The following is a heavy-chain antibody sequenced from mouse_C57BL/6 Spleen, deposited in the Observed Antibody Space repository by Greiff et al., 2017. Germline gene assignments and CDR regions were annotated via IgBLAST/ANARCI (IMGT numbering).Heavy chain of an antibody. CDR2: IHPNSGST. CDR3: ASSSYCSSYVGYFDV. Sequence: QVQLQQPGAELVKPGASVKLSCKASGYTFTSYWMHWVKQRPGQGLEWIGMIHPNSGSTNYNEKFKSKATLTVDKSSSSAYMQLSSLTSEDYAVYYCASSSYCSSYVGYFDVWGTGTTVTVSS. V-gene: IGHV1-64*01. CDR1: GYTFTSYW. J-gene: IGHJ1*03. D-gene: IGHD1-1*01.